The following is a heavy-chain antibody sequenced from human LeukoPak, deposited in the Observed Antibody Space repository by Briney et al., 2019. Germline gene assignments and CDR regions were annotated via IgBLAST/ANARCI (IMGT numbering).Heavy chain of an antibody. V-gene: IGHV3-23*01. CDR1: GFTFSSYG. CDR3: ARAGRGVKDFEY. Sequence: PGGSLRLSCAASGFTFSSYGMSWVRQAPGKGLEWVAAISSSGGSTYYADSVKGRFTISRDNSKNKHYLQMNSLRAEATAVYDCARAGRGVKDFEYWGQGTMVTVAS. D-gene: IGHD3-10*01. J-gene: IGHJ4*02. CDR2: ISSSGGST.